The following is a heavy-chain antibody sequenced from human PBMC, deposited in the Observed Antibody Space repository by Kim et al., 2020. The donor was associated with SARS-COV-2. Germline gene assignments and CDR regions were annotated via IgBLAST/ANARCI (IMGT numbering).Heavy chain of an antibody. V-gene: IGHV3-21*01. Sequence: GGSLRLSCAASGFTFSSYSMNWVRQAPGKGLEWVSSISSSSSYIYYADSVKGRFTISRDNAKNSLYLQMNSLRAEDTAVYYCARDIIQTRYFDWLGVYWGQGTLVTVSS. CDR1: GFTFSSYS. J-gene: IGHJ4*02. D-gene: IGHD3-9*01. CDR3: ARDIIQTRYFDWLGVY. CDR2: ISSSSSYI.